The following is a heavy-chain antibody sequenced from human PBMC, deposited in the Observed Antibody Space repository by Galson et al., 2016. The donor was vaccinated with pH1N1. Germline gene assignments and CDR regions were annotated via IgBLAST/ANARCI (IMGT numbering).Heavy chain of an antibody. CDR3: AKDGLVRVPAAYLDY. CDR1: GFTFSSYA. Sequence: SLRLSCAASGFTFSSYAMRWVRQAPGKGLEWVSAIIDSGSNKYYADSVKGRFTISRDKSKNTLYLQMNSLRTEDTAVYYCAKDGLVRVPAAYLDYWGQGTLVTVSS. V-gene: IGHV3-23*01. D-gene: IGHD2-2*01. J-gene: IGHJ4*02. CDR2: IIDSGSNK.